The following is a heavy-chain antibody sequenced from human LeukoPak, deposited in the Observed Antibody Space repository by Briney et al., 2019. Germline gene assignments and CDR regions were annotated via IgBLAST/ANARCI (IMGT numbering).Heavy chain of an antibody. V-gene: IGHV4-39*07. Sequence: SETLSLTCTVSGGSISSSSYYWGWIRQPPGKGLEWIGSIYYSGSTYYNPSLKSRVTISVDTSKNQFSLKLSSVTAADTAVYYCARLQPGGHFDYWGQGTLVTVSS. CDR2: IYYSGST. CDR1: GGSISSSSYY. CDR3: ARLQPGGHFDY. D-gene: IGHD4-11*01. J-gene: IGHJ4*02.